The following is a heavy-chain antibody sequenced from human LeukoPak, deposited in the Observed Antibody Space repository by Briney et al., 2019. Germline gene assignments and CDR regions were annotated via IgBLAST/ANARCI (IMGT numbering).Heavy chain of an antibody. Sequence: SETLSLTCTVSGGCISSGSYYWSWIRQPAGKGLEWIGRIYTSGSTNYNPSLKSRVTISVDTSKNQFSLKLSSVTAADTAVYYCARASYDSSDYEYFQHWGQGTLVTVSS. D-gene: IGHD3-22*01. J-gene: IGHJ1*01. CDR2: IYTSGST. CDR1: GGCISSGSYY. V-gene: IGHV4-61*02. CDR3: ARASYDSSDYEYFQH.